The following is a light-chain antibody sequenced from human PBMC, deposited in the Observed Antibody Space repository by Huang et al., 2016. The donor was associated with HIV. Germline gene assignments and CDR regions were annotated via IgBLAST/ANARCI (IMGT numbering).Light chain of an antibody. CDR2: GAS. CDR3: QQYNNWPPEYT. CDR1: QSVSSN. Sequence: EVVLTQSPATLSVSPGRKATLSCRASQSVSSNLAWYQQKPGQAPSLRISGASTRATGIPARFSGSGSGTEFTLTISSLQSEDLAIYYCQQYNNWPPEYTFGQGTKLEIK. V-gene: IGKV3-15*01. J-gene: IGKJ2*01.